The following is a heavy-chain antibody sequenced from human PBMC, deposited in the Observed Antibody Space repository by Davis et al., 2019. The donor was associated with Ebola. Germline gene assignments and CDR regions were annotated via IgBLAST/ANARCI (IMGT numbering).Heavy chain of an antibody. CDR3: ARAQQWLVLSPSDY. D-gene: IGHD6-19*01. J-gene: IGHJ4*02. Sequence: ASVTDSCKASGYTFTSYGICWVRHAPGQGLEWMGWISAYNVNTYYAQKLQGRVTMTTDTSTSTAYMELRRLRSEDTAMYYCARAQQWLVLSPSDYWGQGTLVTVSS. CDR2: ISAYNVNT. V-gene: IGHV1-18*01. CDR1: GYTFTSYG.